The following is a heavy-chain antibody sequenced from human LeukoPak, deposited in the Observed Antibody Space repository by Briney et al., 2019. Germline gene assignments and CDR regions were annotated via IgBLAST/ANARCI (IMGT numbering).Heavy chain of an antibody. V-gene: IGHV4-61*02. Sequence: SQTLSLTCTVSGGSISSGSYYWSWIRQPAGKGLEWIGRIYTSGSTNYNPSLKSRVTISVDTSKNQFSLKLSSVTAADTAVYYCARAQGNYYDSSGYPDYWGQGTPVTVSS. J-gene: IGHJ4*02. CDR2: IYTSGST. CDR3: ARAQGNYYDSSGYPDY. D-gene: IGHD3-22*01. CDR1: GGSISSGSYY.